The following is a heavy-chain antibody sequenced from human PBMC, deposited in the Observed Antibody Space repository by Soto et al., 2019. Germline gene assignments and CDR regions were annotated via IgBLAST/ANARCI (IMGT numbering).Heavy chain of an antibody. CDR3: ARGTAQTNSSRYYDYIWGSYRSSYYFDY. Sequence: SETLSLTCAVYGGSFSGYYWSWIRQPPGKGLEWIGEINHSGSTNYNPSLKSRVTISVDTSKNQFSLKLGSVTAADTAGYYCARGTAQTNSSRYYDYIWGSYRSSYYFDYWGQGTLVTVSS. J-gene: IGHJ4*02. V-gene: IGHV4-34*01. D-gene: IGHD3-16*02. CDR2: INHSGST. CDR1: GGSFSGYY.